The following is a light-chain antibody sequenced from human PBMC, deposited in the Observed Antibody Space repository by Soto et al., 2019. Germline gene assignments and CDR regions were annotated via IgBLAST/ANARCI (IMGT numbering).Light chain of an antibody. CDR3: QQYNSYSWT. CDR1: QSISSW. Sequence: DIQMTQSPSTLSASVGDRVTITCRASQSISSWLAWYQQKPGKAPKLLIYDASTLESGVPSRFSGSGSGTEFTLTISSLQPDDFATDYGQQYNSYSWTFGQGTKVEI. V-gene: IGKV1-5*01. CDR2: DAS. J-gene: IGKJ1*01.